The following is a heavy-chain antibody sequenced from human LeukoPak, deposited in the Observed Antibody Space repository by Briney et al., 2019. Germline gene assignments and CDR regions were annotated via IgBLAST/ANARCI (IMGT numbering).Heavy chain of an antibody. V-gene: IGHV1-18*01. Sequence: ASVRVSCKTSGYTFSNFGVNWVRQAPGQGLEWMGWISGNNDNPNYGQKFQGRFTVTTDSSTSTAYMELRNLTFDDTAVYYCARDGTSADDYWGQGTLVTVSS. CDR1: GYTFSNFG. J-gene: IGHJ4*02. CDR2: ISGNNDNP. CDR3: ARDGTSADDY. D-gene: IGHD1-26*01.